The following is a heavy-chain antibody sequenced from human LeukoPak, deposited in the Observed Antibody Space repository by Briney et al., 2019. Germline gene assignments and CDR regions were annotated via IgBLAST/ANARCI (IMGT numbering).Heavy chain of an antibody. Sequence: GGSLRLSCAASGFIVSANYMNWVRQAPGKGLEWVSVIYSGGSPFYADSVKGRFTISRDNSKNTVYLQMDSLRVEDTAVYYCARGRQCDFWGQGTLVTVSS. J-gene: IGHJ4*02. V-gene: IGHV3-53*01. D-gene: IGHD4-11*01. CDR2: IYSGGSP. CDR1: GFIVSANY. CDR3: ARGRQCDF.